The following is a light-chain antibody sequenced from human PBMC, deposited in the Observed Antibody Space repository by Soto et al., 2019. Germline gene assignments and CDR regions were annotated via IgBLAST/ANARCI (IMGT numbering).Light chain of an antibody. CDR2: EVN. V-gene: IGLV2-8*01. CDR1: SSDVGGYNY. J-gene: IGLJ1*01. Sequence: QSALTQPPSASGSPGQSATISCTGTSSDVGGYNYVSWYQQHPGKAPKLMIYEVNKRPSGVPDRFSGSKSGNTASLTVSGLQAEDEADYYCNSYAGSPYVFGTGTKVTVL. CDR3: NSYAGSPYV.